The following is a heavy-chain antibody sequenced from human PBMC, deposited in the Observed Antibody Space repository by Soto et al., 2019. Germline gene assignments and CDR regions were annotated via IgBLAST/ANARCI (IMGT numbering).Heavy chain of an antibody. J-gene: IGHJ5*02. CDR3: ARAGCSSVSCYTGWLDP. CDR1: GGSISSYY. Sequence: PSETLSLTCTVSGGSISSYYWSWIRQPPGKGLEWIAYIYNSGGTNHNPSLKSRVIISVDTSKNQSSLKLTSATAADTAVYYCARAGCSSVSCYTGWLDPWGQGTLVTVSS. D-gene: IGHD2-2*02. V-gene: IGHV4-59*01. CDR2: IYNSGGT.